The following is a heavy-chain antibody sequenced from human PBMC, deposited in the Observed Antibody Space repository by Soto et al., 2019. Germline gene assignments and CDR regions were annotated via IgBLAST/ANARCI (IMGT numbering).Heavy chain of an antibody. CDR2: ISRSSSYK. CDR1: GFTFSSYS. D-gene: IGHD5-12*01. J-gene: IGHJ4*02. CDR3: AREVSKYSGYDFDY. V-gene: IGHV3-21*01. Sequence: EVQLVESGGGLVKPGGSLRLSCPASGFTFSSYSMNWVRQAPGKGLEWVSSISRSSSYKYYADSVKGRFTISRDNAKNSLYLQMNSLRAEDTAVYYCAREVSKYSGYDFDYWGQGTLVTVSS.